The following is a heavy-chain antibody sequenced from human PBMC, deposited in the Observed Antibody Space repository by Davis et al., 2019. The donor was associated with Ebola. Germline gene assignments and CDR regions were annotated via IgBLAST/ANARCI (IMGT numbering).Heavy chain of an antibody. CDR1: GGSISSYY. Sequence: SETLSLTCAVSGGSISSYYWSWIRQPPGKGLEWIGYIYYSGSTNYNPPLKSRVTISVDTSKNQFSLKLSSVTAADTAVYYCARAAGTAPFDYWGQGTLVTVSS. J-gene: IGHJ4*02. V-gene: IGHV4-59*01. CDR3: ARAAGTAPFDY. D-gene: IGHD1-7*01. CDR2: IYYSGST.